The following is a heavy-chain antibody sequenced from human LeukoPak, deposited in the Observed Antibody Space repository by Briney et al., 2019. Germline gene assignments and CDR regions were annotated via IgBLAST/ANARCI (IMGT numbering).Heavy chain of an antibody. V-gene: IGHV1-69*05. CDR3: ARSERMGDSFDY. J-gene: IGHJ4*02. CDR1: GGTFSSYA. CDR2: IIPIFGTA. D-gene: IGHD2-8*01. Sequence: SVKVSCKASGGTFSSYAISWVRQAPGQGLEWMGGIIPIFGTANYAQKFQGRVTITTDESTSTAYMELSSLRSEDTAVYYCARSERMGDSFDYWGQGTLVTVSS.